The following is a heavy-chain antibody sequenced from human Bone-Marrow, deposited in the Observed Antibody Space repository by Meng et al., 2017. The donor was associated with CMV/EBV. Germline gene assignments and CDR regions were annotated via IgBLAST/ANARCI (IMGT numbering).Heavy chain of an antibody. V-gene: IGHV3-30*02. CDR2: IRYDGSNK. Sequence: GESLKISFAASGFTFSSYGMHWVRQAPGKGLEWVAFIRYDGSNKYYADSVKGRFTISRDNSKNTLYLQMNSLRAEDTAVNYCAKEGASSSSRGYYYYGMDVWGQGTTVTVSS. CDR3: AKEGASSSSRGYYYYGMDV. D-gene: IGHD6-6*01. J-gene: IGHJ6*02. CDR1: GFTFSSYG.